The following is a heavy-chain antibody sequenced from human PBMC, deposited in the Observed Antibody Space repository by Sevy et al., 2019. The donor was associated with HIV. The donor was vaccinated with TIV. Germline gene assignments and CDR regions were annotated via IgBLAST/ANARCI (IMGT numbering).Heavy chain of an antibody. CDR3: VRRSGGSPEWD. CDR1: GGSISSSSYY. J-gene: IGHJ4*02. D-gene: IGHD3-3*01. Sequence: SETLSLTCTVSGGSISSSSYYWGWIRQPPGKGLEWIGSIYYSGSTYYNPSLKSRVTISVDTSKNQFSLKLSSVTAADTAVYYCVRRSGGSPEWDWGQGTLVTVSS. CDR2: IYYSGST. V-gene: IGHV4-39*01.